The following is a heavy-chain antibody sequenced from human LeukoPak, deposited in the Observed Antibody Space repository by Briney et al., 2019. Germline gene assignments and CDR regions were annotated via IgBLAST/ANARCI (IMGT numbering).Heavy chain of an antibody. V-gene: IGHV1-46*01. CDR1: GYTFTSYS. J-gene: IGHJ4*02. CDR3: ARDVTVAAYYFDY. D-gene: IGHD6-25*01. Sequence: ASVKVSCKTSGYTFTSYSMHWVRQAPGQGLEWMGIIDPSGGRTSYAQKFQGRVSMTRDTSTSTVYMQLSSLRSDDTALYYCARDVTVAAYYFDYWGQGTLVTVSS. CDR2: IDPSGGRT.